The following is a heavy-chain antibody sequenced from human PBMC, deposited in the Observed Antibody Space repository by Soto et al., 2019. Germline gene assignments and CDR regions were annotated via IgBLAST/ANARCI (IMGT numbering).Heavy chain of an antibody. CDR1: GDSISSGNHY. V-gene: IGHV4-30-4*01. CDR2: IFYSGTA. Sequence: TLALSCAVSGDSISSGNHYGSWIRQPPGKGLEWIGYIFYSGTAYYNPSLKSRLTISVDTSKNQFSLKLSSVTAADTAVYYCARTDYGTAYFDPWGQGSLVTVYS. D-gene: IGHD3-10*01. CDR3: ARTDYGTAYFDP. J-gene: IGHJ5*02.